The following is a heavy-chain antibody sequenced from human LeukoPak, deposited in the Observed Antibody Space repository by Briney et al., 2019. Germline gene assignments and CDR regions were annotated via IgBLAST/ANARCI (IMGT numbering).Heavy chain of an antibody. V-gene: IGHV4-39*02. D-gene: IGHD3-22*01. CDR3: ARRRYYDSTGYLD. CDR2: IYYSGST. J-gene: IGHJ1*01. Sequence: SETLSLTCTISSGSISSSSHYWGWIRQPPGKGLEWIADIYYSGSTYYNPSLKSRVSMSIDTSNNHSSLRLSSVTAADTALYYCARRRYYDSTGYLDWGQGTLVTVSS. CDR1: SGSISSSSHY.